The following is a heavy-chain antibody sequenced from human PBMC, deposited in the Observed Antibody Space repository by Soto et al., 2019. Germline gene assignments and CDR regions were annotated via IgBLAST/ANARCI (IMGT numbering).Heavy chain of an antibody. CDR2: IYHSGST. Sequence: SETLSLTCSVSGDTITSGRSSWNWIRQSPGKGLEWIAYIYHSGSTYYNPSLKSRVTISVDRSENQFSLKLTSVTAADTAVYYCVRESVASGPNYFDTWGPGTLVTVS. J-gene: IGHJ5*02. D-gene: IGHD6-6*01. V-gene: IGHV4-30-2*06. CDR1: GDTITSGRSS. CDR3: VRESVASGPNYFDT.